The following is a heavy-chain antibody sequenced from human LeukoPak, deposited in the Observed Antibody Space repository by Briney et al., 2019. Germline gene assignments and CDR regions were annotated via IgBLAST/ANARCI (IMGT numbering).Heavy chain of an antibody. CDR2: ISSDGSNR. J-gene: IGHJ4*02. D-gene: IGHD5-12*01. CDR3: AKGGYDFIPDY. Sequence: GGSLRLSCAASGFTFSGYGRHWVRQAPDKGLEWVALISSDGSNRIYADSVKGRFTISRDNSKNTLYLQMNSLRAEDTAVYYCAKGGYDFIPDYWGQGTLVTVSS. CDR1: GFTFSGYG. V-gene: IGHV3-30*18.